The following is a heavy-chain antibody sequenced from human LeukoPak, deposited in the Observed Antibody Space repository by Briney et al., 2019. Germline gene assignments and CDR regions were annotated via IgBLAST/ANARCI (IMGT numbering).Heavy chain of an antibody. D-gene: IGHD3-22*01. J-gene: IGHJ3*02. CDR2: IYHSGST. CDR3: ARLTYYYDSSGYGI. Sequence: PSETLSLTCTVAGGSISSYYWSWSRQPPGKGLEWMGEIYHSGSTNYNPSLKSRVTISVDKSKNQLSLKLSSVTAADTAVYYCARLTYYYDSSGYGIWGQGTMVTVSS. V-gene: IGHV4-59*12. CDR1: GGSISSYY.